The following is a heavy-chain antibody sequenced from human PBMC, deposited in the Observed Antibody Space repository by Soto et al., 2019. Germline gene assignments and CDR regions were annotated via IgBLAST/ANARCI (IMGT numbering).Heavy chain of an antibody. CDR1: GGSISSGDYY. Sequence: KPSETLSLTCTVCGGSISSGDYYWSWIRQPPGKGLEWIGYIYYSGSTYYNPSLKSRVTISVDTSKNQFSLKLSSVTAADTAVYYCARYQPLYGMDVWGQGTTVTVSS. D-gene: IGHD2-2*01. J-gene: IGHJ6*02. CDR3: ARYQPLYGMDV. V-gene: IGHV4-30-4*01. CDR2: IYYSGST.